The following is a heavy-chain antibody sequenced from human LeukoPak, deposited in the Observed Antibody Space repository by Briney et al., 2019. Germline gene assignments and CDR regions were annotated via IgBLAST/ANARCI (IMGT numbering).Heavy chain of an antibody. Sequence: GGSLRLSCAASGFTISSYWMTWVRQAPGKGLEWVANVKQDGSEKYYVASVKGRFTISRDNAKSSLYLQMNSLRVEDTAVYYCARGSGGSSWYNWFDPWGQRTLVTVSS. D-gene: IGHD6-13*01. CDR3: ARGSGGSSWYNWFDP. J-gene: IGHJ5*02. V-gene: IGHV3-7*03. CDR1: GFTISSYW. CDR2: VKQDGSEK.